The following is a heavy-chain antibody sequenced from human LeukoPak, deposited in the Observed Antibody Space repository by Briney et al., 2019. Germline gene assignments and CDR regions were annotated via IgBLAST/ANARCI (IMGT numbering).Heavy chain of an antibody. Sequence: SVTVSCKASGGTFSSYAISWVRQAPGQGLEWMGGIIPIFGTANYAQKFQGRVTITADESTSTAYMELSSLRSEDTAVYYCARNPSRLGYCSGGSCSHYYYYYMDVWGKGTTVTISS. CDR1: GGTFSSYA. J-gene: IGHJ6*03. CDR3: ARNPSRLGYCSGGSCSHYYYYYMDV. V-gene: IGHV1-69*13. CDR2: IIPIFGTA. D-gene: IGHD2-15*01.